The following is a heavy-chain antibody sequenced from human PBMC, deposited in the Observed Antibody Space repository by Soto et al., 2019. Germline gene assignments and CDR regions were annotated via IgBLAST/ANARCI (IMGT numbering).Heavy chain of an antibody. CDR2: IYYSGST. CDR3: ARDRHYYGMDV. V-gene: IGHV4-59*01. CDR1: GGSISSYY. Sequence: KTSETLSLTCTVSGGSISSYYWSWIRQPPGKGLEWIGYIYYSGSTNYNPSLKSRVTISVDTSKNQFSLKLSSVTAADTAVYYCARDRHYYGMDVWGQGTTVTVSS. J-gene: IGHJ6*02.